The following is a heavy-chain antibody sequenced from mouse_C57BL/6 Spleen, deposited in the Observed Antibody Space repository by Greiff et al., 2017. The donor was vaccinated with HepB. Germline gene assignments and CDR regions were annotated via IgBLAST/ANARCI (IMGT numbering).Heavy chain of an antibody. J-gene: IGHJ2*01. CDR3: ARFGTSRYFDY. Sequence: DVKLVESGGGLVQPGGSLSLSCAASGFTFTDYYMSWVRQPPGKALEWLGFIRNKANGYTTEYSASVKGRFTISRDNSQSILYLQMHALRAEDSATYYCARFGTSRYFDYWGQGTTLTVSS. CDR1: GFTFTDYY. D-gene: IGHD4-1*01. V-gene: IGHV7-3*01. CDR2: IRNKANGYTT.